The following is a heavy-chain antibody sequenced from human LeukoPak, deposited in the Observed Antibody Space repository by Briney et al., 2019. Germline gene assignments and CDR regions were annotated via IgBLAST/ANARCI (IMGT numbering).Heavy chain of an antibody. V-gene: IGHV4-34*01. Sequence: SETLSLTCTVSGGSISSYYWSWIRQPPGKGLEWIGEINHSGSTNYNPSLKSRVTISVDTSKNQFSLKLSSVTAADTAVYYCARQWLVIDYWGQGTLVTVSS. CDR1: GGSISSYY. D-gene: IGHD6-19*01. CDR2: INHSGST. CDR3: ARQWLVIDY. J-gene: IGHJ4*02.